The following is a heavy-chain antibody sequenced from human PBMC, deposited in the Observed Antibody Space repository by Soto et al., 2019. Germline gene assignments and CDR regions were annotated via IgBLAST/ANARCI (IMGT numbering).Heavy chain of an antibody. CDR2: IIPIFGTA. J-gene: IGHJ6*02. CDR3: ARDPSLYSSSSAVNYYYYGMDV. V-gene: IGHV1-69*06. D-gene: IGHD6-6*01. CDR1: GGTFSSYA. Sequence: QVQLVQSGAEVKKPGSSVKVSCKASGGTFSSYAISWVRQAPGQGLEWMGGIIPIFGTANYAQKFQGRVTITADKSTCTACMELSSLRSEDTAVYYCARDPSLYSSSSAVNYYYYGMDVWGQGTTVTVSS.